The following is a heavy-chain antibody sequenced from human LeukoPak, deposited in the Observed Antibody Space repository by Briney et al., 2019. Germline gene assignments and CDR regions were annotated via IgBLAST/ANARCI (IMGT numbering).Heavy chain of an antibody. Sequence: GGSLRLSCAASGFTFSSYWMHWVRQAPGKGLVWVSRINSDGSTTSYADSVKGRFTISRDKAKTTLYLQMNSLRGEDTAVYYCASSKGGYNWFDPWGQGTLVTVPS. V-gene: IGHV3-74*01. J-gene: IGHJ5*02. CDR3: ASSKGGYNWFDP. CDR1: GFTFSSYW. D-gene: IGHD3-16*01. CDR2: INSDGSTT.